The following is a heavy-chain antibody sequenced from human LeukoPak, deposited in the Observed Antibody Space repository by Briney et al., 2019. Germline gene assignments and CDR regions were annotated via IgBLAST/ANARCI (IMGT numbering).Heavy chain of an antibody. CDR3: AKGSKVVPAGGWFDP. V-gene: IGHV3-9*03. CDR2: ISWNSGSI. Sequence: GRSLRLSCAASGFTFDDYAMHWVRQAPGKGLEWVSGISWNSGSIGYADSVKGRFTISRDNAKNSLYLQMNSLRAEDMALCYCAKGSKVVPAGGWFDPWGQGTLVTVSS. D-gene: IGHD2-2*01. CDR1: GFTFDDYA. J-gene: IGHJ5*02.